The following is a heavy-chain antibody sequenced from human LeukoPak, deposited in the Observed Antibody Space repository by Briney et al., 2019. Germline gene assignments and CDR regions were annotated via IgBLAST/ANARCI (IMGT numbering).Heavy chain of an antibody. J-gene: IGHJ3*02. CDR1: GGSISSYY. CDR2: IYYSGST. CDR3: ARGMYYYDSSGYYGILEVNALDI. V-gene: IGHV4-59*08. D-gene: IGHD3-22*01. Sequence: SETLSLTCTVSGGSISSYYWSWIRQPPGKGLEWIGYIYYSGSTNYNPSLKSRVTISVDTSKNQFSLKLSSVTAADTAVYYCARGMYYYDSSGYYGILEVNALDIWGQGTMVTVSS.